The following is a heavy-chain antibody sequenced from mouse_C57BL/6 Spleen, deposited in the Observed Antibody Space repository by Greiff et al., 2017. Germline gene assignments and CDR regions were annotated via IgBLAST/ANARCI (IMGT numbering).Heavy chain of an antibody. Sequence: VQLQQSGPELVKPGASVKISCKASGYAFSSSWMNRVKQRPGKGLEWIGRIYPGDGDTNYNGKFKGKATLTADKSSSTAYMQLSSLTSEDSAVYVCAGAYDGYVIFFDDWGQGTTLTVSS. V-gene: IGHV1-82*01. CDR3: AGAYDGYVIFFDD. CDR2: IYPGDGDT. J-gene: IGHJ2*01. CDR1: GYAFSSSW. D-gene: IGHD2-3*01.